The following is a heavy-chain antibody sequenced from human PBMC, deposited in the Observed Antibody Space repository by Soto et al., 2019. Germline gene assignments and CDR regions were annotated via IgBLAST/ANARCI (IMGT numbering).Heavy chain of an antibody. D-gene: IGHD6-19*01. V-gene: IGHV1-3*01. J-gene: IGHJ4*02. CDR3: ARAYSSGWYYY. Sequence: ASVKVCCKASGYTFTSYAMHWVRQAPGQRLEWMGWINAGNGNTKYSQKFQGRVTITRDTSASTAYMELSSLRSEDTAVYYCARAYSSGWYYYWGQGTLVTVSS. CDR1: GYTFTSYA. CDR2: INAGNGNT.